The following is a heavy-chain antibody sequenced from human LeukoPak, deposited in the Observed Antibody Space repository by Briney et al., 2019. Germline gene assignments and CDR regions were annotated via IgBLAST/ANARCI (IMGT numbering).Heavy chain of an antibody. D-gene: IGHD3-3*01. V-gene: IGHV3-21*01. Sequence: PGGSLRLSCAASGFTFSSYSMNWVRQAPGKGLEWVSSISSSSSYIYYADSVKGRFTISRDNAKNSLYLQMNSLRAEDTAVYYCARERLAYYDYTTGWGQGTLVTVSS. CDR2: ISSSSSYI. CDR1: GFTFSSYS. CDR3: ARERLAYYDYTTG. J-gene: IGHJ4*02.